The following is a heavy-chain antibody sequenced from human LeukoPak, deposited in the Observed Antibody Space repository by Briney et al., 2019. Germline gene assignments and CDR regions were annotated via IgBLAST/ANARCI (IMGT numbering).Heavy chain of an antibody. CDR1: GFTFSSYA. CDR2: ISYDGSNK. CDR3: AFLRLVNFDY. V-gene: IGHV3-30-3*01. J-gene: IGHJ4*02. D-gene: IGHD6-19*01. Sequence: GGSLRLSCAASGFTFSSYAMHWVRQAPGKGLEWVAVISYDGSNKYYADSVKGRFTISRDNSKNTLYLQMNSLRAEDTAVYYCAFLRLVNFDYWGQGTLVTVSS.